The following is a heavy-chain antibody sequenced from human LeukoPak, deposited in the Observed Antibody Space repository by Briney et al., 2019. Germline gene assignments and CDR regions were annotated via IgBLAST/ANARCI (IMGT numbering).Heavy chain of an antibody. CDR2: ISNSGSVL. V-gene: IGHV3-11*01. CDR1: GFAFSDHY. J-gene: IGHJ4*02. Sequence: TPGGSLRLSCAASGFAFSDHYMSWIRQAPGKGLKWVAYISNSGSVLYYTDSVKGRFTISRDNAKKSLYLQMDGLRAEDTAVYFCARDPDTSSKVDFWGQGTLVTVSS. CDR3: ARDPDTSSKVDF. D-gene: IGHD2-2*02.